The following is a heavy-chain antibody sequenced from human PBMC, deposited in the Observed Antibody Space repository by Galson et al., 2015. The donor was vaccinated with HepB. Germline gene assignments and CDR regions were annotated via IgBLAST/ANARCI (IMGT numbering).Heavy chain of an antibody. J-gene: IGHJ5*02. Sequence: SLRLSCAASGFTFSSYSMNWVRQAPGKGLEWVSYISSSSSTIYYADSVKGRFTISRDNAKNSLYLQMNSLRAEDTAVYYCAREYYDILTGYYSLQPWGQGTLVTVSS. D-gene: IGHD3-9*01. V-gene: IGHV3-48*01. CDR3: AREYYDILTGYYSLQP. CDR1: GFTFSSYS. CDR2: ISSSSSTI.